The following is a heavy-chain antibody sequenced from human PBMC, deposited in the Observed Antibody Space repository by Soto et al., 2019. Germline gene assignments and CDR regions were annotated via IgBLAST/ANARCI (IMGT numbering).Heavy chain of an antibody. V-gene: IGHV4-39*01. CDR1: GGSISSSNYY. CDR2: IYYSGIT. J-gene: IGHJ3*02. CDR3: ERQPYANLDAFEI. D-gene: IGHD7-27*01. Sequence: SETLSLTCTVSGGSISSSNYYWGWIRQPPGKGLEWIGSIYYSGITYYNPSLKSRVTISVDTSKTQFSLKLNSVTAADTAVYYCERQPYANLDAFEIWGQGTMVTVSS.